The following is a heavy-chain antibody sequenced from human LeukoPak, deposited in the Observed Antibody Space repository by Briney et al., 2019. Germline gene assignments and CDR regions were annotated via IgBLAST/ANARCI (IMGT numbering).Heavy chain of an antibody. J-gene: IGHJ4*02. CDR3: AKEDNGWR. CDR1: GFTFSSYG. V-gene: IGHV3-30*18. CDR2: ISYDGSNK. Sequence: PGGSLRLSCAASGFTFSSYGMHWVRQAPGKGLEWVAVISYDGSNKYYADSVKGRFTISRDNSKNTLYLQMNSLRAEDTAVYYCAKEDNGWRWGQGTLVTVSS. D-gene: IGHD1-14*01.